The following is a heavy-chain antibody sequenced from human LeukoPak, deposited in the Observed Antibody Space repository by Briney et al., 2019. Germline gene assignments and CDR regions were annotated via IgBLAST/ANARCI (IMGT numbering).Heavy chain of an antibody. CDR3: ATLSDRNFYYSYGLDV. J-gene: IGHJ6*02. V-gene: IGHV3-48*03. Sequence: GGSLRLSCAASGFTLSTYEMNWVRQTPGKGLEWVAYIGRYGVTTYYADSVKGRFTISGDNAKNSLNLQMNSLRAEDTAVYYCATLSDRNFYYSYGLDVWGQGTTVTVS. CDR2: IGRYGVTT. D-gene: IGHD1-14*01. CDR1: GFTLSTYE.